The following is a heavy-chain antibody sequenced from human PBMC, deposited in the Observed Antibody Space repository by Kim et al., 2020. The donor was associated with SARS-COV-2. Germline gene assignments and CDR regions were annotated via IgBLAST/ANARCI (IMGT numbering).Heavy chain of an antibody. D-gene: IGHD6-13*01. Sequence: SETLSLTCTVSGGSISSYYWSWIRQPPGKGLEWIGYIYYSGSTNYNPSLKSRVTISVDTSKNQFSLKLSSVTAADTAVYYCATVPLHLIAAAGYWYFDLWGRGTLVTVSS. J-gene: IGHJ2*01. CDR2: IYYSGST. CDR1: GGSISSYY. V-gene: IGHV4-59*13. CDR3: ATVPLHLIAAAGYWYFDL.